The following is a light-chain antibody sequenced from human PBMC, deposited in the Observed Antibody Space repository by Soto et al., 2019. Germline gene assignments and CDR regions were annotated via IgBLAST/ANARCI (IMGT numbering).Light chain of an antibody. Sequence: QPVLTQPPSVSGAPRQRVTISCSGSSSNIGTNAVNWYQQLPGRPPKLLIYYDALLSSGVSDRFSGSKSGTSASLAISGLQSEDEADYYCAAWDDSLNHWVFGGGTKLTVL. CDR1: SSNIGTNA. CDR2: YDA. CDR3: AAWDDSLNHWV. J-gene: IGLJ3*02. V-gene: IGLV1-36*01.